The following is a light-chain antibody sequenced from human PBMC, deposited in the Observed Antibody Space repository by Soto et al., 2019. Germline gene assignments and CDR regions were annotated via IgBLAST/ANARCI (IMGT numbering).Light chain of an antibody. Sequence: IVFTQSPCTLSLSPGERATLSCRASQSVSSSYLAWYQQKPGQAPRLLIYGASSRATGIPDRFSGSGSGTDFTLSISRLEPEDFAVYYCQQYGTSLMTFGQGTRLEIK. V-gene: IGKV3-20*01. CDR3: QQYGTSLMT. CDR2: GAS. J-gene: IGKJ5*01. CDR1: QSVSSSY.